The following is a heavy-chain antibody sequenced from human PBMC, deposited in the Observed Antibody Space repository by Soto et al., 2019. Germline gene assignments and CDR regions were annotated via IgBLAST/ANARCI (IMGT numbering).Heavy chain of an antibody. V-gene: IGHV3-48*02. CDR2: ISSRSSII. CDR3: ARDLATMVRGVIITYNYGMDV. D-gene: IGHD3-10*01. CDR1: GFTSSSYS. J-gene: IGHJ6*02. Sequence: GSLRLSCAASGFTSSSYSMNWVRQAPGKGLEWVSYISSRSSIIYYADSVKGRFTISRDNAKNSLYLQMNSLRDEDTAVYYCARDLATMVRGVIITYNYGMDVWGQGATVPV.